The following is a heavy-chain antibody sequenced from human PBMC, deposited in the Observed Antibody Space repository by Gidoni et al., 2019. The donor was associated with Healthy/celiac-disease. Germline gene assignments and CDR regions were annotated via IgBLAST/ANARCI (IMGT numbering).Heavy chain of an antibody. Sequence: QITLKESGPTLVKPTQTLTLTCPFSGFSLSTSGVGVGWIRQPPGKALEWLALIYWNDDKRYSPSMKSRLTITKDTSKNQVVLTMTNMDPVDTATYYCAHTGMVRGVIIPDYWGQGTLVTVSS. CDR2: IYWNDDK. J-gene: IGHJ4*02. D-gene: IGHD3-10*01. V-gene: IGHV2-5*01. CDR1: GFSLSTSGVG. CDR3: AHTGMVRGVIIPDY.